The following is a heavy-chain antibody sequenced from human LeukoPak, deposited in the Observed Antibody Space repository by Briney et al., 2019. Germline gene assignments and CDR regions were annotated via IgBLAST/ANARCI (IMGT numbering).Heavy chain of an antibody. D-gene: IGHD3-16*02. J-gene: IGHJ4*02. CDR3: ARDGVIVYFDY. Sequence: GGSLRLSCAASGFTSSSYGMRWVRQAPGKGLEWVAVIWYDGSNKYYADSVKGRFTISRDNSKNTLYLQMNSLRAEDTAVYYCARDGVIVYFDYWGQGTLVTVSS. CDR2: IWYDGSNK. CDR1: GFTSSSYG. V-gene: IGHV3-33*01.